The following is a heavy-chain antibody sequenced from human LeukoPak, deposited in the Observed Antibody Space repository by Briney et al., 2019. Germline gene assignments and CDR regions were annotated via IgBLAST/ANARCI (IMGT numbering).Heavy chain of an antibody. CDR1: GGSISSYY. CDR3: ARLASSGWSHCDY. D-gene: IGHD6-19*01. CDR2: IYYSGST. Sequence: PSETLSLTCTVSGGSISSYYWSWIRQPPGEGLEWIGFIYYSGSTNYNPSLKSRVTISVDTSKNQFSLKMNSVTAADTAVYYCARLASSGWSHCDYWGQGTLVTVSS. J-gene: IGHJ4*02. V-gene: IGHV4-59*08.